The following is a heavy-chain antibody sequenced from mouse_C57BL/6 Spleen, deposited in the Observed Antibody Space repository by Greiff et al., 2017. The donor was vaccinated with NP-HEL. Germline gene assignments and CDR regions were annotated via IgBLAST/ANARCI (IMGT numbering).Heavy chain of an antibody. V-gene: IGHV5-4*01. CDR3: ARDLYYGSSLYAMDY. Sequence: VQLKESGGGLVKPGGSLKLSCAASGFTFSSYAMSWVRQTPEKRLEWVATISDGGSYTYYPDNVKGRFTISRDNAKNNLYLQMSHLKSEDTAMYYCARDLYYGSSLYAMDYWGQGTSVTVSS. D-gene: IGHD1-1*01. CDR2: ISDGGSYT. J-gene: IGHJ4*01. CDR1: GFTFSSYA.